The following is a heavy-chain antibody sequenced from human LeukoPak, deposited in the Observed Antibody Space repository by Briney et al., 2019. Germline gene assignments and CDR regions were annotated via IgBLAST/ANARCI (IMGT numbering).Heavy chain of an antibody. CDR1: GFTFSLYA. CDR2: ISSGGDDI. D-gene: IGHD2-2*01. Sequence: PGGSLRLSCAASGFTFSLYAMNWVRQAPGKGLEWISYISSGGDDIHYAASVRGRFTISRDDARNTLYLQLSSLRAEDTAVYYCARDTIQPGLIDDWGQGTLVTVSS. V-gene: IGHV3-21*05. J-gene: IGHJ4*02. CDR3: ARDTIQPGLIDD.